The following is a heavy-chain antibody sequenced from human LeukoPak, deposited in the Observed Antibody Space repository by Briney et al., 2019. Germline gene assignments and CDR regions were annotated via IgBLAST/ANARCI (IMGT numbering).Heavy chain of an antibody. CDR3: AKDGSGSYYRYFDY. Sequence: GGSLRLSCAASGFTFSSYSMNWVRQAPGKGLEWVSSISSSSSYIYYADSVKGRFTISRDNAKNSLYLQMNSLKTEDTAFYYCAKDGSGSYYRYFDYWGQGTLVTVSS. J-gene: IGHJ4*02. D-gene: IGHD3-10*01. CDR2: ISSSSSYI. CDR1: GFTFSSYS. V-gene: IGHV3-21*04.